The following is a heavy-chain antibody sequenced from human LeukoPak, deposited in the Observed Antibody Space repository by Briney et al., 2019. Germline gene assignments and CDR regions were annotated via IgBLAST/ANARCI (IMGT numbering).Heavy chain of an antibody. J-gene: IGHJ4*02. CDR3: TRGAGWLIDY. CDR2: FYNSGRS. D-gene: IGHD3-16*01. CDR1: DDSLSDYY. Sequence: SETLSLTCTVSDDSLSDYYRGWLRQPPGKGLEWIGYFYNSGRSTYNPSLTSRVTISADTSKNHFSLKLNSVTTADTAVYYCTRGAGWLIDYWGQGILVTVSS. V-gene: IGHV4-59*01.